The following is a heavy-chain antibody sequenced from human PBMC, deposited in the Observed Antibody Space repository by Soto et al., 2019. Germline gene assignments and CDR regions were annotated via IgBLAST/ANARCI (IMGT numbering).Heavy chain of an antibody. J-gene: IGHJ2*01. CDR3: ARVWAYSGSYLDWYFDL. CDR1: GGSISSYY. D-gene: IGHD1-26*01. V-gene: IGHV4-59*01. CDR2: IYYSGST. Sequence: QVQLQESGPGLVKPSETLSLTCTVSGGSISSYYWSWIRQPPGKGLEWIGYIYYSGSTNYNPSLKGRVTISVDTSKNQFSLKLSSVTAADTAVYYCARVWAYSGSYLDWYFDLWGRGTLVTVSS.